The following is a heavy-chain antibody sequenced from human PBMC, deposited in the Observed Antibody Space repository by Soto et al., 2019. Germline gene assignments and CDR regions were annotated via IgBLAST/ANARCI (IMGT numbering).Heavy chain of an antibody. Sequence: GGSLRLSCAASGFTFSSYSMNWVRQAPGKGLEWVSSISSSSSYIYYADSVKGRFTISRDNAKNSLYLQMNSLRAEDTAVYYCAREINWNLHAFDIWGQGTMVTVSS. V-gene: IGHV3-21*01. D-gene: IGHD1-20*01. J-gene: IGHJ3*02. CDR3: AREINWNLHAFDI. CDR1: GFTFSSYS. CDR2: ISSSSSYI.